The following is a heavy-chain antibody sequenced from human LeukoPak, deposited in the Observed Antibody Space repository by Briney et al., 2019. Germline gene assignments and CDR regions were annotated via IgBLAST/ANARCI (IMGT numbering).Heavy chain of an antibody. V-gene: IGHV3-30*18. CDR3: AKGSRIVVVPAEGY. Sequence: GGSLRLSCAASGFTFSSYSMNWVRQAPGKGLEWVAVISYDGSNKYYADSVKGRFTISRDNSKNTLYLQMNSLRAEDTAVYYCAKGSRIVVVPAEGYWGQGTLVTVSS. CDR1: GFTFSSYS. J-gene: IGHJ4*02. D-gene: IGHD2-2*01. CDR2: ISYDGSNK.